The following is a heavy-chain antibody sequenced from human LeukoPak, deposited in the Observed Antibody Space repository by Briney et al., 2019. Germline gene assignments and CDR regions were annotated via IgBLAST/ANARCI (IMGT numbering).Heavy chain of an antibody. CDR1: GGSISSSSDY. Sequence: SETLSLTCTVSGGSISSSSDYWGWIRQPPGKGLEWIGSIYYSGSTYYNPSLKSRVTISVDTSKNQFSLKLSSVTAADTAVYYCARPNPYDFWSGYSTWFDPWGQGTLVTVSS. D-gene: IGHD3-3*01. J-gene: IGHJ5*02. CDR2: IYYSGST. V-gene: IGHV4-39*01. CDR3: ARPNPYDFWSGYSTWFDP.